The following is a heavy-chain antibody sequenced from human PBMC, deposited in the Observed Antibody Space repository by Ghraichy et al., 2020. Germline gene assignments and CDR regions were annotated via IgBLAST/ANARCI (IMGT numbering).Heavy chain of an antibody. Sequence: GGSLRLSCVGSGFTFGSYNMNWVRQSPGKALEWVSYITSNSRSIFYADSVKGRFTISRYNAQNSLYLQMNSLRNDDTAVYYCARASRVVRFYYYDGMDVWGQGTTVTVSS. V-gene: IGHV3-48*02. J-gene: IGHJ6*02. CDR2: ITSNSRSI. D-gene: IGHD4-23*01. CDR1: GFTFGSYN. CDR3: ARASRVVRFYYYDGMDV.